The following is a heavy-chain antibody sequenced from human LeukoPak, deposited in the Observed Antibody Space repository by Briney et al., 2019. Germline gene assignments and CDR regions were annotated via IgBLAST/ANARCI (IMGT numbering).Heavy chain of an antibody. V-gene: IGHV1-69*06. D-gene: IGHD2-2*01. J-gene: IGHJ5*02. CDR3: ARRGVSSTSWFDP. CDR2: IIPIFGTA. CDR1: GGTFSSYA. Sequence: AASVKVSCKASGGTFSSYAISWVRQAPGQGLEWMGGIIPIFGTANYAQKFQGRVTITADKSTSTAYMELSSLRPEDTAVYYCARRGVSSTSWFDPWGQGTLVTVSS.